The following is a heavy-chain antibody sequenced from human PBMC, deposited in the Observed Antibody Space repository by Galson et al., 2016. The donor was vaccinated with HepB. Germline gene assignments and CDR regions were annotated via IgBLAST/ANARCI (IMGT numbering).Heavy chain of an antibody. V-gene: IGHV1-46*01. Sequence: SVKVSCKASGYTFTRYSVHWVRQAPGKGLEWMGIIHPGVGNKTNAHKFQGKVTMTSDPSSSTINLELSSLTSEDSAVYYCAAGGQWLVLWGQGTLVTVFS. J-gene: IGHJ4*02. D-gene: IGHD6-19*01. CDR3: AAGGQWLVL. CDR1: GYTFTRYS. CDR2: IHPGVGNK.